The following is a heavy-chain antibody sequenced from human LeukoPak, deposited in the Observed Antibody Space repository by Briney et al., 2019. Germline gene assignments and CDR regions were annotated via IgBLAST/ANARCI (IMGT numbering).Heavy chain of an antibody. CDR1: GYSFTSYW. CDR3: ARSYYDFWSGYYPFDY. V-gene: IGHV5-51*01. Sequence: PGESLKISCKGSGYSFTSYWIGWVRQMPGKVLEWMGIIYPGDSDTRYSPSFQGQVTISADKSISTAYLQWSSLKASDTAMYYCARSYYDFWSGYYPFDYWGQGTLVTVSS. D-gene: IGHD3-3*01. CDR2: IYPGDSDT. J-gene: IGHJ4*02.